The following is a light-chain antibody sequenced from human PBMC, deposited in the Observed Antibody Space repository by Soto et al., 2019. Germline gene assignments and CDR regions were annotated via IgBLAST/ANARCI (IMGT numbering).Light chain of an antibody. CDR3: QQYNSFSKT. Sequence: DIQMTQSPSRLSASVGDRVTITCRASQSIAYWLAWYHQKPGKAPNLLNYAASTLETGVPSRFSGSGYGTEFTLTIASLQPDDSATYYCQQYNSFSKTFGRGTKVDIK. CDR2: AAS. CDR1: QSIAYW. V-gene: IGKV1-5*01. J-gene: IGKJ1*01.